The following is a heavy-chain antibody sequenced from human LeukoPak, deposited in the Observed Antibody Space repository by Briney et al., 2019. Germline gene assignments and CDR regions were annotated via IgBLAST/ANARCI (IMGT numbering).Heavy chain of an antibody. CDR1: GFTFDDYA. CDR2: ISRDSRVT. J-gene: IGHJ6*02. Sequence: GGSLRLSCAASGFTFDDYAMHWVRQPPGKGLEWVAGISRDSRVTGYADSVKGRFTISRDSGEKFVYLQTNSLRTEDTALYYCAKVIAHLSYAMDVWGQGTTVTVSS. CDR3: AKVIAHLSYAMDV. D-gene: IGHD2-15*01. V-gene: IGHV3-9*01.